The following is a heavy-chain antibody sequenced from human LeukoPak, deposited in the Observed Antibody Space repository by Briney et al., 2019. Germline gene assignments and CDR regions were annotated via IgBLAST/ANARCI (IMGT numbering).Heavy chain of an antibody. CDR1: GYSISSGVY. CDR2: SSNSGRA. J-gene: IGHJ4*02. Sequence: SETLSVTCAVAGYSISSGVYRGGSRGPPGRGEGRSGSSSNSGRAYYKQSLKGRVMISVDRSENKVYLGLSSVTAADTAVYYCAREPGYCSGGSCQDYWGQGTLVTVSS. CDR3: AREPGYCSGGSCQDY. D-gene: IGHD2-15*01. V-gene: IGHV4-38-2*02.